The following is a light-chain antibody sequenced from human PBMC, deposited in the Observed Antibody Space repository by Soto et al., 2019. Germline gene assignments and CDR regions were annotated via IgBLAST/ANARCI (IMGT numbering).Light chain of an antibody. V-gene: IGKV2-28*01. J-gene: IGKJ5*01. CDR2: LGS. CDR3: QQYNNWPPTT. Sequence: DIVMTQSPLSLPVTPGEPASISCRSSQSLLHSNGYNYLDWCLQKPGQSPQLLIYLGSNRAPGIPARFSGSGSGIEFTLTISSLQSEDFAVYYCQQYNNWPPTTFGQGTRLEIK. CDR1: QSLLHSNGYNY.